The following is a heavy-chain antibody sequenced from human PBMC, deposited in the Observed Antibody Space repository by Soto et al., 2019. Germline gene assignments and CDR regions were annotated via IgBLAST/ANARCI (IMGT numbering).Heavy chain of an antibody. Sequence: QVQLQQWGAGLLKPSETLSLTCAVYGGSFSGYYWSWIRQPPGKGLEWIGEINHSGSTNYNPSLKSRVTISVDTSKNQFSLKLSSVTAADTAVYYCARRGKGAYWFDPWGQGTLVTVSS. CDR2: INHSGST. D-gene: IGHD3-16*01. CDR1: GGSFSGYY. CDR3: ARRGKGAYWFDP. J-gene: IGHJ5*02. V-gene: IGHV4-34*01.